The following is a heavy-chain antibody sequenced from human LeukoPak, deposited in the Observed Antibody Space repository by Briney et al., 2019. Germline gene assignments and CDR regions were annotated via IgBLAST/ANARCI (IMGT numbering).Heavy chain of an antibody. CDR2: MNPNSGNT. CDR3: ARSLTGDLAFDI. CDR1: GYTFTSYD. D-gene: IGHD7-27*01. V-gene: IGHV1-8*01. Sequence: ASVKVSCKASGYTFTSYDINWVRQATGQGLEWMGWMNPNSGNTGYAQKFQGRVTMTRNTSISTAYMELSSLRSEDTAVYYCARSLTGDLAFDIWGQGTIVTVSS. J-gene: IGHJ3*02.